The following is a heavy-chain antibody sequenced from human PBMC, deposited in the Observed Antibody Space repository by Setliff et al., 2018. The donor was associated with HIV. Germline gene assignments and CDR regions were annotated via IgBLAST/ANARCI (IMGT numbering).Heavy chain of an antibody. CDR2: MNPNSGNT. Sequence: ASVKVSCKASGYTFTSSDINWVRQATGQGLEWMGWMNPNSGNTGYAQKFQGRVTMTRNTSISTAYMELSSLTSDDTAVYYCGRVPYKSAWFSGGHNPFDVWGQGTMVTVSS. J-gene: IGHJ3*01. V-gene: IGHV1-8*02. D-gene: IGHD6-19*01. CDR3: GRVPYKSAWFSGGHNPFDV. CDR1: GYTFTSSD.